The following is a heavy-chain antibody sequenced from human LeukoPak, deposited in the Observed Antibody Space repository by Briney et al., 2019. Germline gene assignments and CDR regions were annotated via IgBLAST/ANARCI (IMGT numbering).Heavy chain of an antibody. Sequence: GESLKISCQSSGYTFTSYWIGWVRQMPGKRLQWMGIIYPGESDTTYSPSFQGQVTISADKSISTAYLQWSSLKASDTAIYYCARLIVGSSSTGWFDPWGQGTLVTVSS. CDR3: ARLIVGSSSTGWFDP. J-gene: IGHJ5*02. D-gene: IGHD6-6*01. CDR2: IYPGESDT. V-gene: IGHV5-51*01. CDR1: GYTFTSYW.